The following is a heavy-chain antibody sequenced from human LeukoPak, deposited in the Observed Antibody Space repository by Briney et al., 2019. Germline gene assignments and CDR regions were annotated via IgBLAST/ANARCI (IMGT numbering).Heavy chain of an antibody. V-gene: IGHV3-21*01. CDR2: ISSGSSYI. CDR1: GFTFSSYS. D-gene: IGHD3-10*01. CDR3: ARVQSCPGVRGVRGPGTPCLDC. Sequence: GGSLRLSCAASGFTFSSYSMNWVRQAPGKGLEWVSSISSGSSYIYYADSVKGRFTISRDNAKNSLYLQMHSLRAEDTAVYYCARVQSCPGVRGVRGPGTPCLDCWGQRTLVTVSS. J-gene: IGHJ4*02.